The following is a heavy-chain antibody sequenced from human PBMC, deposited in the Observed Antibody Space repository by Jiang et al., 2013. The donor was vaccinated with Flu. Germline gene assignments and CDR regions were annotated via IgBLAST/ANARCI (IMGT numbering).Heavy chain of an antibody. CDR2: ISGSGGST. J-gene: IGHJ4*02. V-gene: IGHV3-23*01. Sequence: WVSAISGSGGSTYYADSVKGRFTISRDNSKNALYLQMNSLRAEDTAVYYCATSRTDSSSWYYFDYWGQGTLVTVSS. CDR3: ATSRTDSSSWYYFDY. D-gene: IGHD6-13*01.